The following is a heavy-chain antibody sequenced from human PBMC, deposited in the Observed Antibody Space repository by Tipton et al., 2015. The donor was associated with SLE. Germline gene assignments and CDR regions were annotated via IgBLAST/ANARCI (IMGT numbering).Heavy chain of an antibody. CDR1: GGSISSYY. V-gene: IGHV4-4*09. D-gene: IGHD6-13*01. Sequence: TLSLTCTVSGGSISSYYWSWIRQPPGKGLEWIGYIYTSGSTNYNPSLKSRVTISVDTSKNQFSLKLSSVTAADTAVYYCARQNSSSWYKAYYYHGMDVWGQGTTVTVSS. CDR2: IYTSGST. CDR3: ARQNSSSWYKAYYYHGMDV. J-gene: IGHJ6*02.